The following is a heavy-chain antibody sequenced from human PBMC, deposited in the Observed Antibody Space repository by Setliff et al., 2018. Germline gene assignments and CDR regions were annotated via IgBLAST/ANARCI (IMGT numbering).Heavy chain of an antibody. Sequence: NPSETLSLTCAVYGGSFSTYYWIWIRQPPGKGLEWIGEINHSGSTNYNPSLKSRVTISVDTSKNQFSLKLSSVTAADTAVYYCARASGGVIAPYFDYWGQGTLVTVSS. D-gene: IGHD3-16*02. J-gene: IGHJ4*02. CDR2: INHSGST. CDR1: GGSFSTYY. V-gene: IGHV4-34*01. CDR3: ARASGGVIAPYFDY.